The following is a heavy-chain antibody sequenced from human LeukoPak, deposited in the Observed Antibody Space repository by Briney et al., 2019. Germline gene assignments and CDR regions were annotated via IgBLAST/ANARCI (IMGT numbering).Heavy chain of an antibody. CDR2: INHSGGT. J-gene: IGHJ4*02. CDR3: ARGQRITMTD. Sequence: PSETLSLTCTVSGGSISSYYWSWIRQPPGKGLEWIGEINHSGGTNYNPSLKSRVAISVDTSRNQFSLRLSSVTAADTAVYYCARGQRITMTDWGQGTLVTVSS. V-gene: IGHV4-34*01. CDR1: GGSISSYY. D-gene: IGHD3-22*01.